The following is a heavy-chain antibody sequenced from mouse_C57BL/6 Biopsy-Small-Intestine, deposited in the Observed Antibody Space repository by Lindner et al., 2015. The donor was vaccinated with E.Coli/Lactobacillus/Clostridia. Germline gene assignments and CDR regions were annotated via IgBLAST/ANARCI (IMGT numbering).Heavy chain of an antibody. Sequence: VQLQESGPELVKPGASVKMSCKASGYTFTRYVMHWVKQKPGQGLEWIGYINPYNDGTNYNEKFKGKATLTSDKSSSTAYMELSSLTPEDSAVYYCARGRSNYGGAVDYWGQGTSVTVSS. D-gene: IGHD2-5*01. CDR2: INPYNDGT. V-gene: IGHV1-14*01. CDR1: GYTFTRYV. J-gene: IGHJ4*01. CDR3: ARGRSNYGGAVDY.